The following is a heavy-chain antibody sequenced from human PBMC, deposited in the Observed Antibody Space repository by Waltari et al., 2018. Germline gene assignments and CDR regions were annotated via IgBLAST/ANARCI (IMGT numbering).Heavy chain of an antibody. D-gene: IGHD2-2*01. CDR1: GGSISSSSYY. CDR2: IYYSGST. J-gene: IGHJ3*02. CDR3: ARQYPPPLPAFDI. Sequence: QLQLQESGPGLVKPSETLSLTCTVSGGSISSSSYYWGWIRQPPGKGLEWIGSIYYSGSTYFNPSHKSRVTISVDTSKNHFSLQLSAVTAADTAVYCCARQYPPPLPAFDIWGQGTMVTVSS. V-gene: IGHV4-39*01.